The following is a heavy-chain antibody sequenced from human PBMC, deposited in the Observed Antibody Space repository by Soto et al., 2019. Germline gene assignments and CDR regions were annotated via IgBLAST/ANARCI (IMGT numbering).Heavy chain of an antibody. Sequence: GASVKVSFKASGGTFSSYAISWVRQAPGQGLEWMGGIIPIFGTANYAQKFQGRVTITADKSTSTAYMELSSLRSEDTAVYYCARDTRDIVVVVAGVYYYYGMDVWGQGTTVTVSS. CDR1: GGTFSSYA. CDR3: ARDTRDIVVVVAGVYYYYGMDV. J-gene: IGHJ6*02. V-gene: IGHV1-69*06. CDR2: IIPIFGTA. D-gene: IGHD2-15*01.